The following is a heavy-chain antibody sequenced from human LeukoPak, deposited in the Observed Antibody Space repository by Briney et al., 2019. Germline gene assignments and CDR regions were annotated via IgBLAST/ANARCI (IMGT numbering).Heavy chain of an antibody. CDR1: GFTFSSYA. CDR3: AKSSLVVVTAGDY. V-gene: IGHV3-23*01. CDR2: ISGSGGST. D-gene: IGHD2-21*02. J-gene: IGHJ4*02. Sequence: PGGSLRLSCAASGFTFSSYAMSRVRQAPGKGLEWASAISGSGGSTYYADSVKGRFTISRDNSKNTLYLQMNSLRAEDTAVYYCAKSSLVVVTAGDYWGQGTLVTVSS.